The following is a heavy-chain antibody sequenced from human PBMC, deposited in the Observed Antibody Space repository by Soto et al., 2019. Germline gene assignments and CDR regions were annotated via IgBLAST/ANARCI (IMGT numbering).Heavy chain of an antibody. J-gene: IGHJ6*02. CDR2: IYHRGNT. D-gene: IGHD3-22*01. V-gene: IGHV4-34*01. Sequence: PSETLSLTCAVYGGSFSGFYWSWIRQSPGKGLEWIGEIYHRGNTNYNPSLKTRVSISVDTSKNQFSLNLTSVTAADTAVYYCARAHSTTVITLKWGAMDFWGQGTTVPV. CDR1: GGSFSGFY. CDR3: ARAHSTTVITLKWGAMDF.